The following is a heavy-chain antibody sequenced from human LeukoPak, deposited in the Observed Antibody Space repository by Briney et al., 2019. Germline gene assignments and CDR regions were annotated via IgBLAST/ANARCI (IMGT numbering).Heavy chain of an antibody. Sequence: SETLSLTCTVSGGSISSYYWSWIRQSPGTGLEWIGYIYYSGSTNYNPSLKSRVTISVDTSKNQFSLKLSSVTAADTAVYYCARGLWIAVAGRNGYNNGYYFDYWGQGTLVTVSS. J-gene: IGHJ4*02. V-gene: IGHV4-59*12. CDR1: GGSISSYY. D-gene: IGHD6-19*01. CDR3: ARGLWIAVAGRNGYNNGYYFDY. CDR2: IYYSGST.